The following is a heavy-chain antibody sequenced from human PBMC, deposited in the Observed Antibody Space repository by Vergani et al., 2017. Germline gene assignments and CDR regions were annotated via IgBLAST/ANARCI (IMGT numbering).Heavy chain of an antibody. CDR3: ARGGPVERLQLFYRFDY. CDR1: GGTFSSYA. J-gene: IGHJ4*02. V-gene: IGHV1-69*01. CDR2: IIPIFGTA. Sequence: QVQLVQSGAEVKKPGSSVKVSCKASGGTFSSYAISWVRQAPGQGLEWMGGIIPIFGTANYAQKFQGRVTITADESTSTAYMELSSLRSEDTAVYYCARGGPVERLQLFYRFDYWGQGTLVTVSS. D-gene: IGHD5-24*01.